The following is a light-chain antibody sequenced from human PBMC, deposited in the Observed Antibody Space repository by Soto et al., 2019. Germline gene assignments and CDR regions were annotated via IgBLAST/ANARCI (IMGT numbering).Light chain of an antibody. V-gene: IGKV1-39*01. Sequence: DIQMTQSPSSLSASVGDRVTLTCRASQSISSFLNWYQQKPGKAPKVLIYGASSLQTGVPSRFSGSGSGTDFTLTISSLQPDDSATYYCQPSHRAWTFGQGPKVEI. CDR1: QSISSF. CDR3: QPSHRAWT. CDR2: GAS. J-gene: IGKJ1*01.